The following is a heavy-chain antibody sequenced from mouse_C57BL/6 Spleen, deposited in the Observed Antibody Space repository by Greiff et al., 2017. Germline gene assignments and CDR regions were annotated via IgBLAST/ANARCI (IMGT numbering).Heavy chain of an antibody. CDR1: GYAFSSSW. Sequence: QVQLKESGPELVKPGASVKISCKASGYAFSSSWMNWVKQRPGKGLEWIGRIYPGDGDTNYNGKFKGKATLTADKSSSTAYMQLSSLTSEDSAVYCGERRGGGGAMDYWGQGTSVTVSS. CDR3: ERRGGGGAMDY. V-gene: IGHV1-82*01. CDR2: IYPGDGDT. J-gene: IGHJ4*01.